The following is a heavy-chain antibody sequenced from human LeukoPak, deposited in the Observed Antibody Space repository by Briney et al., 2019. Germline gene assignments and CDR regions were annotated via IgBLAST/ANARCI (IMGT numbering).Heavy chain of an antibody. CDR3: ASAPSRGYSYGYFVY. V-gene: IGHV3-53*01. CDR2: IYSGGST. J-gene: IGHJ4*02. CDR1: GFTVSSNY. Sequence: PGGSLRLPCAASGFTVSSNYMSWVRQAPGKGLEWVSVIYSGGSTYYADSVKGRFTISRDNSKNTLYLQMNSLRAEDTAVYYCASAPSRGYSYGYFVYWGQGTLVTVSS. D-gene: IGHD5-18*01.